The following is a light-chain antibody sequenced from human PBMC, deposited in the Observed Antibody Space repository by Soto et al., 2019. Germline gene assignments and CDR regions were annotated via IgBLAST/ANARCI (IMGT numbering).Light chain of an antibody. CDR3: HQYGSSPRT. J-gene: IGKJ1*01. V-gene: IGKV3-20*01. CDR2: AAS. CDR1: QSVSNSY. Sequence: EIVLTQSPGTLSLSPGERATLSCRASQSVSNSYLAWYQQKPGQAPRLLIYAASTRATGIPERFSGSGSGTDFNLILSRLEPEDFAVNHCHQYGSSPRTFGQGTKVEIK.